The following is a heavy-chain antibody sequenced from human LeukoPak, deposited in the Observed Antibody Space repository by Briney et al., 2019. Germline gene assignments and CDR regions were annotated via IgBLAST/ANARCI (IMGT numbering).Heavy chain of an antibody. D-gene: IGHD5-18*01. CDR1: GFTLSSYG. CDR3: AKGSPPTLWSRNNWFDP. CDR2: ISGSGGST. J-gene: IGHJ5*02. Sequence: PGGSLRLSCAASGFTLSSYGMSWVRQAPGKGLEWVSAISGSGGSTYYADSVKGRFTISRDNSKNTLYLQMNSLRAEDTAVYYCAKGSPPTLWSRNNWFDPWGQGTLVTVSS. V-gene: IGHV3-23*01.